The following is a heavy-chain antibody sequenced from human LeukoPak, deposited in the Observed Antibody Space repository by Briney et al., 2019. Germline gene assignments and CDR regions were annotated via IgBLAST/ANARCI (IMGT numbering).Heavy chain of an antibody. J-gene: IGHJ4*02. Sequence: GGSLRLSCAASGFTVSSNYMSWVRQAPGKGLEWVSVIYSGGSTYYADSVKGRFTISRDNSKNTLYLQMNSLRAEDTAVYYCAKEMLDCSGGSCYGAFDYWGQGTLVTVSS. CDR1: GFTVSSNY. CDR2: IYSGGST. V-gene: IGHV3-53*01. D-gene: IGHD2-15*01. CDR3: AKEMLDCSGGSCYGAFDY.